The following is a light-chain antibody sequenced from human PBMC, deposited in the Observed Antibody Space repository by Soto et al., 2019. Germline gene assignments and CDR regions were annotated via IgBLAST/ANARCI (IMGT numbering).Light chain of an antibody. CDR1: SSDVGGYNY. J-gene: IGLJ1*01. Sequence: PGQSLTISCPGTSSDVGGYNYVSWYQQHPGKAPKLMIYDVSNRPSGVSNRFSGSKSGNTASLTISGLQAEDEADYYCSSYTSSSTLGVFGTGTKVTVL. V-gene: IGLV2-14*04. CDR3: SSYTSSSTLGV. CDR2: DVS.